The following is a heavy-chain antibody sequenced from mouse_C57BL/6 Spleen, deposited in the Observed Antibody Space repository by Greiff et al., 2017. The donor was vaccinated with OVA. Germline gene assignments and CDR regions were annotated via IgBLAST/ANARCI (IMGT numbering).Heavy chain of an antibody. CDR2: INPNNGGT. Sequence: EVQLQQSGPELVKPGASVKISCKASGYTFTDYYMNWVKQSHGKSLEWIGDINPNNGGTSYNQKFKGKATLTVDKSSSTAYMELRSLTSEDSAVYYCARWDYQYYFDYWGQGTTLTVSS. J-gene: IGHJ2*01. CDR3: ARWDYQYYFDY. V-gene: IGHV1-26*01. CDR1: GYTFTDYY. D-gene: IGHD2-4*01.